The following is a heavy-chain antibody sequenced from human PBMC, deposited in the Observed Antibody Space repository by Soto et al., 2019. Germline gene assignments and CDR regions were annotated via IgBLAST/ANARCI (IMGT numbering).Heavy chain of an antibody. V-gene: IGHV4-31*03. CDR3: ARFYMVRGVMGAFDI. J-gene: IGHJ3*02. CDR2: IYYIGST. Sequence: SGTLSLTCTVSGGSISSGGYYWSWIRQHPGKGLEWIGYIYYIGSTYYNPSLKSRVSISVDTSKNQFSLKLSSVTAADTAVYYCARFYMVRGVMGAFDIWGQGTMVT. D-gene: IGHD3-10*01. CDR1: GGSISSGGYY.